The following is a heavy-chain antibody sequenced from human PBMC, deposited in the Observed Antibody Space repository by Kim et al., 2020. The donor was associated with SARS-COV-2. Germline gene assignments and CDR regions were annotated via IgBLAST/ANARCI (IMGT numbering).Heavy chain of an antibody. V-gene: IGHV1-69*01. Sequence: YAQKVQGRVTITADESTSTAYMELSSLRSEDTAVYYCARDMPLCTSCFDYWGQGTLVTVSS. CDR3: ARDMPLCTSCFDY. J-gene: IGHJ4*02. D-gene: IGHD2-2*01.